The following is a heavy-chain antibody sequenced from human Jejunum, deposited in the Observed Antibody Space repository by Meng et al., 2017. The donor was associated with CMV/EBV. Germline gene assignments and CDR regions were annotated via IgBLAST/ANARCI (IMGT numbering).Heavy chain of an antibody. CDR1: FGIYW. CDR2: IKEDGSEN. V-gene: IGHV3-7*01. D-gene: IGHD5-24*01. CDR3: VRDAGRRDGYNYLGYFDY. J-gene: IGHJ4*02. Sequence: FGIYWMSWVRQAPGKGLEWVANIKEDGSENKYADCVKGRFTISRDNAKNTLVLQMNSLRAEDTGVYYCVRDAGRRDGYNYLGYFDYWGQGTLVTVSS.